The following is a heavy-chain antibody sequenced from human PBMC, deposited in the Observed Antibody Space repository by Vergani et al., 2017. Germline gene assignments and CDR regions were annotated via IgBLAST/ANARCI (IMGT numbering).Heavy chain of an antibody. Sequence: QVQLQESGPGLVKPSQTLSLTCTVSGDSISSGYYYWSWLRQPPGKGLEWIGCIFSSGNSYYNPSLKSRLTISLDTSKNRFSLRLNSVTAADTAVYYCARERRDIVANDAFDIWGQGTVVTVSS. CDR1: GDSISSGYYY. V-gene: IGHV4-30-4*08. D-gene: IGHD5-12*01. J-gene: IGHJ3*02. CDR2: IFSSGNS. CDR3: ARERRDIVANDAFDI.